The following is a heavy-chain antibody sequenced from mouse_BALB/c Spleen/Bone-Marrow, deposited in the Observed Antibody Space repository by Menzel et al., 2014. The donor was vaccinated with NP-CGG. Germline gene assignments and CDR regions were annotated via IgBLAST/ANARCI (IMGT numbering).Heavy chain of an antibody. Sequence: QVQLQQPGSVLVRPGASVKLSCKASGYTFTNSWIHWAKQRPGQGLEWIGEIHPNSGNTNFNEKIKVKATLTVDTSSSTAYVDLSSLTAEDSAVYYCARHHRYAYYFDYWGQGTTLTVSS. CDR3: ARHHRYAYYFDY. D-gene: IGHD2-14*01. CDR2: IHPNSGNT. J-gene: IGHJ2*01. V-gene: IGHV1S130*01. CDR1: GYTFTNSW.